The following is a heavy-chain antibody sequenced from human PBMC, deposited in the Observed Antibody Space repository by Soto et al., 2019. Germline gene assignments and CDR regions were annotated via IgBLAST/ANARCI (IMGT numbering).Heavy chain of an antibody. V-gene: IGHV3-33*01. Sequence: QVQLVESGGGVVQPGRSLRLSCAASGFTFSSYGMHWVRQAPGKGLEWVAVIWYDGSNKYYADSVKGRFTISRDNSKNTLYLQMNSLRAEDTAVYYCARGAYTYYFDYWGQGTLVTVSS. CDR3: ARGAYTYYFDY. CDR1: GFTFSSYG. J-gene: IGHJ4*02. CDR2: IWYDGSNK. D-gene: IGHD4-4*01.